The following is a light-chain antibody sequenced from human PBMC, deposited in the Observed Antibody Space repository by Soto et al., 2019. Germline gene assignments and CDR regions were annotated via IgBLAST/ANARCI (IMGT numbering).Light chain of an antibody. Sequence: QSVLTQPASVSGSPGQSITISCTGTSSDVGGYNYVSWYQQHPGKAPKLMIYDVSNRPSGVSNRFSGSKSGNTASLTISGLQAEDEADYYCSSYTSSSTRIVFGTGTKATVL. J-gene: IGLJ1*01. V-gene: IGLV2-14*01. CDR3: SSYTSSSTRIV. CDR2: DVS. CDR1: SSDVGGYNY.